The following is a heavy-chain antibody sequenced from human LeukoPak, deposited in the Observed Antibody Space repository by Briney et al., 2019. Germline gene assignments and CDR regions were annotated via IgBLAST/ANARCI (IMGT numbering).Heavy chain of an antibody. Sequence: RASVKVSCKASGYTFNRNAINWVRQAPGQGLEWMGIINPSGGSTSYAQKFQGRVTMTRDTSISTAYMELSRLRSDDTAVYYCAREAATVTSRVGLDYWGQGTLVTVSS. CDR3: AREAATVTSRVGLDY. CDR2: INPSGGST. CDR1: GYTFNRNA. D-gene: IGHD5-24*01. J-gene: IGHJ4*02. V-gene: IGHV1-46*02.